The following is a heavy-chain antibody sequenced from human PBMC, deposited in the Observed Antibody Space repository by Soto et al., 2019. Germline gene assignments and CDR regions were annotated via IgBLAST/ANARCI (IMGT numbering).Heavy chain of an antibody. CDR1: GGSISSGGYY. CDR3: ASNTYYAFWSGYYHYLDY. CDR2: IYYSGST. J-gene: IGHJ4*02. D-gene: IGHD3-3*01. Sequence: TLSLACTVSGGSISSGGYYWSWIRQHPGKGLEGIGYIYYSGSTYYSPSLKSRVTISVYTSNNQFSLELSSVTAADTAVYYCASNTYYAFWSGYYHYLDYWGQGTLVTVCS. V-gene: IGHV4-31*03.